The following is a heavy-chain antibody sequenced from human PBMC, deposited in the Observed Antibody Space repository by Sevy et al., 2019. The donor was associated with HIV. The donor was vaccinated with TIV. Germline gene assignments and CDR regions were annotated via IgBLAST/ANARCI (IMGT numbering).Heavy chain of an antibody. CDR3: TRDLGSSPASFFDY. J-gene: IGHJ4*02. Sequence: ASVKVSCKASGYTFTSFGISWVRQAPGQGPEWMAWISAYNGHTNYAQKFQGRVTMTQDICTSTVYMELRSLGSDDTAIYYCTRDLGSSPASFFDYWGQGTLVTVSS. CDR1: GYTFTSFG. V-gene: IGHV1-18*04. D-gene: IGHD6-19*01. CDR2: ISAYNGHT.